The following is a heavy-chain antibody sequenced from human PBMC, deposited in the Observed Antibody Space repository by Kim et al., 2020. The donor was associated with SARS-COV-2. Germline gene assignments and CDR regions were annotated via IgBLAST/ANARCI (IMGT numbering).Heavy chain of an antibody. CDR1: GFTFSSYG. Sequence: GGSLRLSCAASGFTFSSYGMHWVRQAPGKGLEWVAVISSDGSNKYYADSVKGRFTISRDNSKNTLYLQMNSLRAEDTAVYYCASAPNGGYCSGGSCYPPFDYWGQGTLVTVSS. CDR3: ASAPNGGYCSGGSCYPPFDY. V-gene: IGHV3-33*05. CDR2: ISSDGSNK. J-gene: IGHJ4*02. D-gene: IGHD2-15*01.